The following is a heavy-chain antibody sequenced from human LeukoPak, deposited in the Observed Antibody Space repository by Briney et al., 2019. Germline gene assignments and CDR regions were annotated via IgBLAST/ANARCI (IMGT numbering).Heavy chain of an antibody. Sequence: ASVKVSCKASGYTFSSYAMNWVRQAPGQGLEWMGWINANTGNPTYAQGFTGRFVFSLDTSVSTAYLQISSLQAEDTAVYYCARSNNDGDYLGVGFDYWGQGTLVTVSS. CDR1: GYTFSSYA. J-gene: IGHJ4*02. D-gene: IGHD4-17*01. CDR3: ARSNNDGDYLGVGFDY. V-gene: IGHV7-4-1*02. CDR2: INANTGNP.